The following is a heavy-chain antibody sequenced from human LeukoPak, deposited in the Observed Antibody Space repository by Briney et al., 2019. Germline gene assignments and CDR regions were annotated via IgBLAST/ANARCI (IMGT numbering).Heavy chain of an antibody. CDR1: GGSISSGGYY. CDR2: IYYSGST. J-gene: IGHJ3*02. D-gene: IGHD3-3*01. Sequence: PSQTLSLTCTVSGGSISSGGYYWSWIRQHPGKGLEWIGYIYYSGSTYYSPSLKSRVTISVDTSKNQFSLKLSSVTAADTAVYYCARWLSITIFGVVINSAFDIWGQGTMVTVSS. V-gene: IGHV4-31*03. CDR3: ARWLSITIFGVVINSAFDI.